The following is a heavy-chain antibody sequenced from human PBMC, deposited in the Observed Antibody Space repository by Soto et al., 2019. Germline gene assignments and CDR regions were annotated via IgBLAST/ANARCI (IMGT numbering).Heavy chain of an antibody. Sequence: QVRLVQSGAEVKKPGASVEVSCKASGYTFTSYGINWVRQAPGQGLEWMGWISAYNGNTNSAQKLQGRVTMTTDTSTSTAYMELRSLRSDDTAVYYCARDPGYSFGPDYFDYWGQGTLVTVSS. CDR1: GYTFTSYG. J-gene: IGHJ4*02. CDR3: ARDPGYSFGPDYFDY. D-gene: IGHD5-18*01. CDR2: ISAYNGNT. V-gene: IGHV1-18*01.